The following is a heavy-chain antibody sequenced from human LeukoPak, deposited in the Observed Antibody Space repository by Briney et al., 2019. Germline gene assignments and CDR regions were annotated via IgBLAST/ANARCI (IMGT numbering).Heavy chain of an antibody. J-gene: IGHJ4*02. CDR2: ISAGGDTT. CDR1: GFTFSSYA. CDR3: ARDGNWRFDY. V-gene: IGHV3-23*01. D-gene: IGHD4-23*01. Sequence: GGSLRLSCAASGFTFSSYAMSWVRQAPGEGLEWVSGISAGGDTTYTADSVRGRFTISRDNAKNTLYLQMNSLRAEDTAVYYCARDGNWRFDYWGQGTLVTVSS.